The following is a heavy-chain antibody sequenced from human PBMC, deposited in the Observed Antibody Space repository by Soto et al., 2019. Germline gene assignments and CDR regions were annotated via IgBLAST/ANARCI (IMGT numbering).Heavy chain of an antibody. Sequence: SETLSLTCTVSGGSISSYYWSWIRQPPGKELEWIGYIYYSGSTNYNPSLKSRVTISVDTSKNQFSLKLSSVTAADTAVYYCARQSGGIAAAGSFDIWGQGTMVTVSS. CDR2: IYYSGST. CDR1: GGSISSYY. CDR3: ARQSGGIAAAGSFDI. D-gene: IGHD6-13*01. V-gene: IGHV4-59*08. J-gene: IGHJ3*02.